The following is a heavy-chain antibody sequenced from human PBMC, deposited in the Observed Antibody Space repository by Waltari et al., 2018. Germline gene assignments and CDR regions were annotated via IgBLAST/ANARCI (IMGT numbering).Heavy chain of an antibody. CDR2: ITNSGGST. CDR1: GLPFNSDD. J-gene: IGHJ4*02. V-gene: IGHV3-23*01. Sequence: EVQLLESGGGLVQPGGSLRLSCAAAGLPFNSDDMNWVRQAPGKGLGWVSYITNSGGSTYHADSVKGRFTISRDNSKNMLYLQMNSLRAEDTAVYYCARRPCRDGNCYMDHWGQGTLVTVAS. D-gene: IGHD2-15*01. CDR3: ARRPCRDGNCYMDH.